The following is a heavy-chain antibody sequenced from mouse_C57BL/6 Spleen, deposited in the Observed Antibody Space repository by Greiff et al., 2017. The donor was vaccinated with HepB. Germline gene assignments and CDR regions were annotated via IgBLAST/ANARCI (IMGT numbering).Heavy chain of an antibody. Sequence: EVQLQQSGPELVKPGASVKISCKASGYTFTDYYMNWVKQSHGKSLEWIGDINPNNGGTSYNQKFKGKATLTVDKSSSTAYMELRSLTSEDSAVYYCARSRWLLLYFDYWGQGTTLTVSS. CDR3: ARSRWLLLYFDY. V-gene: IGHV1-26*01. D-gene: IGHD2-3*01. J-gene: IGHJ2*01. CDR2: INPNNGGT. CDR1: GYTFTDYY.